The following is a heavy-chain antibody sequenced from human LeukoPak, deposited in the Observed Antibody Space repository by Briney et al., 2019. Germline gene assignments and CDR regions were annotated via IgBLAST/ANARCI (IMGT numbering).Heavy chain of an antibody. J-gene: IGHJ5*02. CDR1: GYTFTGYY. Sequence: VASVKVSCKASGYTFTGYYMHWVRQAPGQGLEWMGWINPNSGGTNYAQKFQGRVTMTRDTSTSTAYMELSRLRSDDTAVYYCARDRVTMVRGPKGWFDPWGQGTLVTVSS. CDR3: ARDRVTMVRGPKGWFDP. CDR2: INPNSGGT. V-gene: IGHV1-2*02. D-gene: IGHD3-10*01.